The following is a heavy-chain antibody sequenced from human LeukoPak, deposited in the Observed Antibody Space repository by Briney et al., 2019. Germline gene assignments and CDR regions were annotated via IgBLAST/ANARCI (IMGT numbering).Heavy chain of an antibody. CDR3: ARGKVLRFLEWSGSYYYYGMDV. Sequence: ASAKVSCKASGGTFSSYAISWVRQAPGQGLEWMGGIIPIFGTADYAQKFQGRVTITADESTSTAYMELSSLRSEDTAVYYCARGKVLRFLEWSGSYYYYGMDVWGQGTTVTVSS. D-gene: IGHD3-3*01. CDR1: GGTFSSYA. V-gene: IGHV1-69*13. CDR2: IIPIFGTA. J-gene: IGHJ6*02.